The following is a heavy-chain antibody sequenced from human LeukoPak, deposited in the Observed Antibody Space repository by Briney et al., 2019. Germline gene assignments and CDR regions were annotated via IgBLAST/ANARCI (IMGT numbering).Heavy chain of an antibody. J-gene: IGHJ4*02. V-gene: IGHV3-7*01. CDR2: IKHDGSEE. CDR1: GASISGQW. Sequence: PGGSLRLSCVASGASISGQWMNWVRQAPGQGLEWVANIKHDGSEEYYVDSVKGRFTISRDDGRNSVSLQMNSVRAEDTAVYYCGYTNNFYHWGQGTLVVVSS. CDR3: GYTNNFYH. D-gene: IGHD3-16*02.